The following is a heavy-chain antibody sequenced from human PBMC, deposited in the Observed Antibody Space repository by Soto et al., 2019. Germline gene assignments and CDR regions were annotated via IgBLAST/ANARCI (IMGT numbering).Heavy chain of an antibody. CDR3: AKDGGMARNNYYFDY. CDR2: ISYDGSNK. D-gene: IGHD1-1*01. V-gene: IGHV3-30*18. J-gene: IGHJ4*02. Sequence: QVQLVESGGGVVQPGRSLRLSCAASGFTFSSYGRHWVRQAPGKGLEWVAVISYDGSNKYYADSVKGRFTISRDNSKNTLYLQMNSLRAEDTAVYYCAKDGGMARNNYYFDYWGQGTLVTVSS. CDR1: GFTFSSYG.